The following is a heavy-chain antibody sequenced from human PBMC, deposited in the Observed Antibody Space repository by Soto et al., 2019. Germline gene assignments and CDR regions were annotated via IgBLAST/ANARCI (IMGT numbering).Heavy chain of an antibody. Sequence: PSETLSLTCTVSGGSISSYYWSWIRQPPGKGLEWIGYIYYSGSTNYNPSLKSRVTISVDTSKNQFSLKLSSVTAADTAVYYCARALPMTTYIDYWGQGTLVTVSS. D-gene: IGHD4-4*01. CDR2: IYYSGST. V-gene: IGHV4-59*08. CDR1: GGSISSYY. CDR3: ARALPMTTYIDY. J-gene: IGHJ4*02.